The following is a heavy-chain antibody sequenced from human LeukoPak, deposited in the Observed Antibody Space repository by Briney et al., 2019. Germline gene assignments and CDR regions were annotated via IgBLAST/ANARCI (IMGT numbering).Heavy chain of an antibody. V-gene: IGHV4-4*07. J-gene: IGHJ3*02. D-gene: IGHD1-1*01. CDR2: IYTSGST. CDR3: ARDEENWRDDAFDI. CDR1: GGSISSYY. Sequence: MTSETLSLTCTVSGGSISSYYRSWIRQPAGKGLEWIGRIYTSGSTNYNPSLKSRVTMSVDTSKNQFSLKLSSVTAADTAVYYCARDEENWRDDAFDIWGQGTMVTVSS.